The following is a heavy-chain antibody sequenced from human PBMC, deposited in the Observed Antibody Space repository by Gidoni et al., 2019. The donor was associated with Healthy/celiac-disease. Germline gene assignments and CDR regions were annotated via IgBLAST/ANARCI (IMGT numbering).Heavy chain of an antibody. CDR1: GFTFSSYG. D-gene: IGHD6-13*01. Sequence: QVQLVESGGGVVQPGRSLRLSCAASGFTFSSYGMHWGRQAPGKGLEWVAVISYDGSNKYYADSVNGRFTISRDNSKNTLYLQMNSLRAEDTAVYYCAKDEATIAAAGTFRYYYYMDVWGKGTTVTVSS. CDR3: AKDEATIAAAGTFRYYYYMDV. V-gene: IGHV3-30*18. CDR2: ISYDGSNK. J-gene: IGHJ6*03.